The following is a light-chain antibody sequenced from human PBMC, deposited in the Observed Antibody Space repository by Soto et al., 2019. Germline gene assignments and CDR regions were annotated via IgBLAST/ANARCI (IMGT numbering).Light chain of an antibody. CDR1: QSVSSN. V-gene: IGKV3-15*01. CDR2: GAS. J-gene: IGKJ5*01. CDR3: QQYNNWPPIT. Sequence: VMNHSPAALSVSPGERATLSCRASQSVSSNLAWYQQKPGQAPRLLIYGASTRATGIPARFSGSGSGTEFTLTISSLQSEDFAVYYCQQYNNWPPITFGQGTRLEVK.